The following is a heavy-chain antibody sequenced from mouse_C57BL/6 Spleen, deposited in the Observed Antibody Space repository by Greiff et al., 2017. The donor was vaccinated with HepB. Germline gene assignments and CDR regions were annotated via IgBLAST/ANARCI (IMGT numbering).Heavy chain of an antibody. CDR1: VYTFTSYC. D-gene: IGHD4-1*01. V-gene: IGHV1-62-3*01. CDR2: IAPYCGVT. J-gene: IGHJ3*01. Sequence: QVQLQQPGAELVKPGASVRLSCKASVYTFTSYCMHWVKQRPGRGLEWIGRIAPYCGVTKYNEKFKSKATLTVDKPSSTAYMQLSSLTAEDSAVYYCESYELTGSESGHWGQGTPVTDSA. CDR3: ESYELTGSESGH.